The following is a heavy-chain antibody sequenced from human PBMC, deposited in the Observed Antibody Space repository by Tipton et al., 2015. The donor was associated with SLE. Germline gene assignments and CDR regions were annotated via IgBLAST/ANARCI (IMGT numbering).Heavy chain of an antibody. V-gene: IGHV4-39*01. CDR1: GVSIGSSFYY. J-gene: IGHJ6*03. Sequence: TLSLTCIVSGVSIGSSFYYWAWIRQPPGKGLEWNGTVYYSGSTYYNPSLKSRVTISVGTSTNQLSLRLTSVTAADTAVYYCTRQRGTAYYYYHMDVWGKGTTVTVSS. D-gene: IGHD3-16*01. CDR3: TRQRGTAYYYYHMDV. CDR2: VYYSGST.